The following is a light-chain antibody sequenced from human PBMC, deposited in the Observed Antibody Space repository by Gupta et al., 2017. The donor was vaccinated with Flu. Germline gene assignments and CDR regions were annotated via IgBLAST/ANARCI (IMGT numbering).Light chain of an antibody. CDR3: SSYTSNSTLV. CDR2: EVR. Sequence: TYDVAAYNFVSWYQQSPGEAPKLIIYEVRNRPAGVSSRFSGSKSGSTASLTISGLQAEDEADYYCSSYTSNSTLVFGGGTKLTVL. CDR1: TYDVAAYNF. V-gene: IGLV2-14*01. J-gene: IGLJ2*01.